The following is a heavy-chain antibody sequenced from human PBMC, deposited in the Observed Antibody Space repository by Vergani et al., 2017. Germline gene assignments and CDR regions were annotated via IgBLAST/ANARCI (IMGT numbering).Heavy chain of an antibody. CDR3: TTDDSSGYYLPLGAFDI. Sequence: QVQLVESGGGVVQPGRSLRLSCAASGFTFSSYGMHWVRQAPGKGLEWVAVISYDGSNKYYADSVKGRFTISRDNSKNTLYLQMNSLKTEDTAVYYCTTDDSSGYYLPLGAFDIWGQGTMVTVSS. D-gene: IGHD3-22*01. V-gene: IGHV3-30*03. CDR1: GFTFSSYG. J-gene: IGHJ3*02. CDR2: ISYDGSNK.